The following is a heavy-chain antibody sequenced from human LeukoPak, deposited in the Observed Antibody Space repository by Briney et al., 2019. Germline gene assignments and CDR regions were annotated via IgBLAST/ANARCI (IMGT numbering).Heavy chain of an antibody. D-gene: IGHD2-2*01. CDR3: SGRDSSRSPRAY. CDR1: GLTFTDFW. V-gene: IGHV3-7*01. Sequence: PGGSLRLSCAASGLTFTDFWMNWVRLAPGRGLEWLANIKPDGNEKYCVDSVKGRFAISRDNAKNEVYLEMNSLRAEDTGVYYCSGRDSSRSPRAYWGQGTLVSVSS. CDR2: IKPDGNEK. J-gene: IGHJ4*02.